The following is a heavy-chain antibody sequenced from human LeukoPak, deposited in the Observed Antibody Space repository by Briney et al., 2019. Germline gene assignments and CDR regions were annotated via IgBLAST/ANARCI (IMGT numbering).Heavy chain of an antibody. CDR2: IYHSGST. V-gene: IGHV4-59*11. Sequence: SETLSLTCTVSGGSISSHYWSWIRQPPGRGLEWIGYIYHSGSTNYNPSLKSRVTISVDTSKRQLSLKLSSVTAADTAMYYCARAEDCGSTSCYMGVDYWGQGTWSPSPQ. CDR3: ARAEDCGSTSCYMGVDY. D-gene: IGHD2-2*02. CDR1: GGSISSHY. J-gene: IGHJ4*02.